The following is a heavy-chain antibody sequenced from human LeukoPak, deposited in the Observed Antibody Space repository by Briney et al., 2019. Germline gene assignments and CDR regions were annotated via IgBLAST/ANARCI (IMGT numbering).Heavy chain of an antibody. V-gene: IGHV4-59*01. CDR1: GGSISSYY. CDR2: IYYSGST. J-gene: IGHJ4*02. Sequence: PSETLSLTCTVSGGSISSYYWSWIRQPPGKGLEWIGYIYYSGSTNYNPSLKSRVTISVDTSKNQFSLKLSPVTAADTAVYYCARGYGSGSYYHYWGQGTLVTVSS. CDR3: ARGYGSGSYYHY. D-gene: IGHD3-10*01.